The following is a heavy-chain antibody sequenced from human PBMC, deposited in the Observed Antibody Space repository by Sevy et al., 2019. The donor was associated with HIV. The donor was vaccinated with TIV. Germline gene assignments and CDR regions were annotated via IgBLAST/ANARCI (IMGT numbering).Heavy chain of an antibody. CDR3: AKGSRATASAFDI. J-gene: IGHJ3*02. D-gene: IGHD2-21*02. V-gene: IGHV3-30*18. CDR2: ISYDVMHK. CDR1: GFTFSDYA. Sequence: GGSLRLSCAASGFTFSDYAMHWVRQAPGKGLEWVAAISYDVMHKYYADSVRGRFTSSRDNSKNIVYLQMSSLRAEDTVVYYCAKGSRATASAFDIWGQGTVVTVSS.